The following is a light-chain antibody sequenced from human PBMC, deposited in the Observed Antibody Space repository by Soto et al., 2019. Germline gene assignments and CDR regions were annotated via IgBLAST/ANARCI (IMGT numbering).Light chain of an antibody. CDR3: QQYDNLPPWT. CDR2: GAS. CDR1: QSVGTY. V-gene: IGKV3-15*01. Sequence: EIVMTQSPATLSVSPGERATLSCKASQSVGTYLAWYQQKPGQAPRLLIYGASTRATGVPARFSGGGSGTEFPLTISSLQSEDFAIYHCQQYDNLPPWTFGQGTKVEIK. J-gene: IGKJ1*01.